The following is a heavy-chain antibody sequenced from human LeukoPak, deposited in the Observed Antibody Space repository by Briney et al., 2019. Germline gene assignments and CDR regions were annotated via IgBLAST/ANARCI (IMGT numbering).Heavy chain of an antibody. Sequence: KSSETLSLTCTVPGGSISSYYWSWIRQPPGKGLEWIGYIYYSGSTNYTPSLKSRVTTSGDSSKTQFFLKLRSLTAADTAVYYCASQTSCNYVGYWGQGTLVTVSS. V-gene: IGHV4-59*01. CDR3: ASQTSCNYVGY. D-gene: IGHD1-1*01. CDR2: IYYSGST. J-gene: IGHJ4*02. CDR1: GGSISSYY.